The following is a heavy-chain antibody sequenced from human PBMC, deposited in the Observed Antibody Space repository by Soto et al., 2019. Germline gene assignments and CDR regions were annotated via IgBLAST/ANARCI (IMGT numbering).Heavy chain of an antibody. J-gene: IGHJ5*02. CDR1: GYTFTTFW. D-gene: IGHD2-2*01. V-gene: IGHV5-10-1*01. Sequence: GESLKISCKGFGYTFTTFWITWVRLIPGKGLEWMGTIDPIDSYTSYSPTFHGHVSISADKSIGTAYLLWSSLKASDTAIYYCARLNCSSATCDSSLAPWRQGNLVTVT. CDR2: IDPIDSYT. CDR3: ARLNCSSATCDSSLAP.